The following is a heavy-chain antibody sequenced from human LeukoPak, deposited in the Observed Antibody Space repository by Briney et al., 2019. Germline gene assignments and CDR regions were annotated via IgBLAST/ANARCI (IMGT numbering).Heavy chain of an antibody. V-gene: IGHV1-69*04. J-gene: IGHJ4*02. CDR3: ARRSNCSSGSCYSEFDY. CDR1: GYTFTSYD. Sequence: SVKVSCKASGYTFTSYDINWVRQATGQGLEWMGRVIPVLGIANYAEKFQGRVTITADKSTNTAYMELSSLRSEDTAVYYCARRSNCSSGSCYSEFDYWGQGTLVTVSS. CDR2: VIPVLGIA. D-gene: IGHD2-15*01.